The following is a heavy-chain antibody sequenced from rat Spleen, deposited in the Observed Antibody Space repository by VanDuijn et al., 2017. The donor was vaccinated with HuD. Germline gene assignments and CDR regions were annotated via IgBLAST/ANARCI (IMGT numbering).Heavy chain of an antibody. J-gene: IGHJ2*01. CDR1: GFTFNNFY. CDR3: GRRSGGIDY. CDR2: ISSSGTRT. D-gene: IGHD1-11*01. Sequence: EVQLMASGGGLVQPGRSLKLSCVASGFTFNNFYMAWVRQAPEKGLEWVAIISSSGTRTYYPDSVKGRFTISRDNAKSSLYLQINSLRSEDTATYYCGRRSGGIDYWGQGVMVTVSS. V-gene: IGHV5-7*01.